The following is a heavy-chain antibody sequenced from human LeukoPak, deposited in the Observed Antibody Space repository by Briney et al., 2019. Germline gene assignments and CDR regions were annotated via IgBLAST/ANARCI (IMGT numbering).Heavy chain of an antibody. CDR2: ISAYNGNT. CDR3: ARGDCSSTSCYMHWFDP. CDR1: GYTFTSYG. Sequence: GASVKVSCKASGYTFTSYGISWVRQAPGQGLEWMGWISAYNGNTNYAQKLQGRVTMTTDTSTSTAYMELRSLRSDDTAVYYCARGDCSSTSCYMHWFDPWGQGTLVTVSS. D-gene: IGHD2-2*02. J-gene: IGHJ5*02. V-gene: IGHV1-18*01.